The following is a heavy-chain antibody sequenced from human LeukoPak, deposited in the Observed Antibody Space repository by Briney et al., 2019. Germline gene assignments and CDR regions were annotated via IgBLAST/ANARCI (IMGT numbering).Heavy chain of an antibody. D-gene: IGHD2-15*01. CDR2: IKESEKA. Sequence: SETLSLTCAVYGWSSSGYYWSWIRQPPGKGLEWIGEIKESEKANYNPSLKSRVTISIDTSKNQFSLKLSSVTAADTAVYYWAREDLRIVHNQLVYWGQGTLVTVSS. V-gene: IGHV4-34*01. CDR1: GWSSSGYY. CDR3: AREDLRIVHNQLVY. J-gene: IGHJ4*02.